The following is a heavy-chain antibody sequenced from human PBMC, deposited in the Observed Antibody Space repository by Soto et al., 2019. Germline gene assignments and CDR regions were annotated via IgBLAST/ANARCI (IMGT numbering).Heavy chain of an antibody. CDR3: AKDREGYCSSTSCLYYFDS. CDR1: GYTFTGYY. V-gene: IGHV1-2*04. CDR2: INPNSGGT. D-gene: IGHD2-2*01. Sequence: ASVKVSCKASGYTFTGYYMHWVRQAPGQGLEWMGWINPNSGGTNYAQKFQGWVTMTRDTSISTAYMELSRLRSDDTAVYYCAKDREGYCSSTSCLYYFDSWGQGTQVTVSS. J-gene: IGHJ4*02.